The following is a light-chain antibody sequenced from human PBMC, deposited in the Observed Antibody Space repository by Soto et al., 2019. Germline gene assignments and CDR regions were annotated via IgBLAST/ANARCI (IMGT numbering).Light chain of an antibody. CDR1: VSVRTD. CDR3: PQYHNWHATS. V-gene: IGKV3-15*01. J-gene: IGKJ5*01. CDR2: GAS. Sequence: VMRQSQDSLSRSPGHSDTLYCRASVSVRTDLAWYQQKPGQAPRLLIYGASTRAAGVPVRFSGSVSGSECPLTIDSVQAIPSAAYYRPQYHNWHATSSGHGTRLENK.